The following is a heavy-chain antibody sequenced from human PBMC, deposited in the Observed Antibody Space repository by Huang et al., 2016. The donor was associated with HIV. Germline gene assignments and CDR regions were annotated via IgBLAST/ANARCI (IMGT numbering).Heavy chain of an antibody. V-gene: IGHV3-7*01. Sequence: EVQLVESGGGLVQPGGSLRLSCAASGFTFSTSWMTWVRQAPGKGLGWVANINQDGSEKYYLDSVKGRFTISRDNAKKSLYLRLSSLRAADTAFYYCARDSRNAFDIWGQGTMVTVS. J-gene: IGHJ3*02. CDR3: ARDSRNAFDI. CDR2: INQDGSEK. CDR1: GFTFSTSW.